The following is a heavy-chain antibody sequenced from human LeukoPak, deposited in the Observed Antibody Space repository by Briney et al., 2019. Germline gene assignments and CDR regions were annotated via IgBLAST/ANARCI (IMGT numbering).Heavy chain of an antibody. CDR2: ISGSGGST. Sequence: GGSLRLSCAASGFXFSSYAMSWVRQAPGKGQEWVSAISGSGGSTYYADSVKGRFTISRDNSKNTLYLQMNSPRAEDTAVYYCAKIAVAGHFDYWGQGTLVTVSS. CDR3: AKIAVAGHFDY. D-gene: IGHD6-19*01. V-gene: IGHV3-23*01. J-gene: IGHJ4*02. CDR1: GFXFSSYA.